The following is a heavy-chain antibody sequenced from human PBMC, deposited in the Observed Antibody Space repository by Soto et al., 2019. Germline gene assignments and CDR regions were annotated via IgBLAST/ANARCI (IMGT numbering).Heavy chain of an antibody. V-gene: IGHV3-30*03. J-gene: IGHJ4*02. Sequence: QVQLVESGGAVFQPGRSLRLACAASGFDFGSYGINWFRKAPGRGLEWVAAASYDGSETYYADPAKGRFTVSKEISKNTVFLQMNALRHEDTALYFCVRDSGWPILNFDSWGQGTLVTVSS. D-gene: IGHD3-10*01. CDR2: ASYDGSET. CDR1: GFDFGSYG. CDR3: VRDSGWPILNFDS.